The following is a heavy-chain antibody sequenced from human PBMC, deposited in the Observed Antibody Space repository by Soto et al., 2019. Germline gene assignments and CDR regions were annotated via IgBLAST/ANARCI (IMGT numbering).Heavy chain of an antibody. D-gene: IGHD3-10*01. V-gene: IGHV3-23*01. CDR1: GFTFSTYA. Sequence: EVQLLESGGGLVQPGGSQRLSCAGSGFTFSTYAMNWVRQAPGKGLEWVSGISGSGNSTYYADSVKGRFTVSRDNSKNTMYLQMNTLRAADTAVYYCAMPPPVLRGLYNYAMDVWGQGTTVTVSS. CDR2: ISGSGNST. CDR3: AMPPPVLRGLYNYAMDV. J-gene: IGHJ6*02.